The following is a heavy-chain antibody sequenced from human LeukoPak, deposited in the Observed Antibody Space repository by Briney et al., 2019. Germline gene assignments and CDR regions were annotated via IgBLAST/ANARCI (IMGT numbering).Heavy chain of an antibody. CDR3: ARSITMVLGVINILNWFDP. CDR1: GYTFTGYY. Sequence: ASVKASCRASGYTFTGYYMHWVRQAPGQGLEWMGWINPNSGGTNYAQKFQGRVTMTRDTSISTAYMELSRLRSDDTAVYYCARSITMVLGVINILNWFDPWGQGTLVTVSS. J-gene: IGHJ5*02. V-gene: IGHV1-2*02. D-gene: IGHD3-10*01. CDR2: INPNSGGT.